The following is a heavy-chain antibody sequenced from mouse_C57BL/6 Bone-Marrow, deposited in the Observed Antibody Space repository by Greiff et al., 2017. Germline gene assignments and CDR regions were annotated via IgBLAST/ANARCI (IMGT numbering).Heavy chain of an antibody. Sequence: VQLQQPGAELVRPGSSVKLSCKASGYTFTSYWMHWVKQRPIQGLEWIGNIDPSDSDTHYNQKFKDKATLTVDKSSSTAYMQLSSLTSEDSAVYYCARSDRDDGYYSAWFAYWGQGTLVTVSA. CDR3: ARSDRDDGYYSAWFAY. V-gene: IGHV1-52*01. D-gene: IGHD2-3*01. CDR2: IDPSDSDT. J-gene: IGHJ3*01. CDR1: GYTFTSYW.